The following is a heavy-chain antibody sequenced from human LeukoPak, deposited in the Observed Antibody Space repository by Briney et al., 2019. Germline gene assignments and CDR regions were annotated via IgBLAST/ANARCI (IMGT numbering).Heavy chain of an antibody. CDR2: IRYDGSNK. V-gene: IGHV3-30*02. J-gene: IGHJ4*02. D-gene: IGHD7-27*01. Sequence: GGPLRLSCAASGFTFSSYGMHCVRQPPGRGLVRGAFIRYDGSNKYYADSVKGRFTISRDNSKDTLYLHMNRMRAEDTSVYYCAKDRRTEEAVYWGQGTLFTDSS. CDR1: GFTFSSYG. CDR3: AKDRRTEEAVY.